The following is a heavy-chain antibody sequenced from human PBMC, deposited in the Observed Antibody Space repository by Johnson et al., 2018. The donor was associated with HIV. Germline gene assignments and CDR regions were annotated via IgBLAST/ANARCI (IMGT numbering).Heavy chain of an antibody. Sequence: VQLVESGGGSVQPGGSLRLSCAASGFSFSSYALTWVCQASGKGLEWVGRIRSKGYNYATAYAASVKGRFTISRDDSKNTAYLQMNSLKSEDTAVYYCARSRGPMRKDAFDIWGQGTKVTVSS. CDR3: ARSRGPMRKDAFDI. D-gene: IGHD3-10*01. V-gene: IGHV3-73*01. J-gene: IGHJ3*02. CDR1: GFSFSSYA. CDR2: IRSKGYNYAT.